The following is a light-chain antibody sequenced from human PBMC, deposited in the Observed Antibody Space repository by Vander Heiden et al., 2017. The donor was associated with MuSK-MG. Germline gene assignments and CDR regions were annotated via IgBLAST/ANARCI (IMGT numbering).Light chain of an antibody. CDR1: SSDVGAYDS. CDR3: ALYGSTVI. V-gene: IGLV2-14*03. Sequence: QSALTQPASVSGSPGQSITISCTGSSSDVGAYDSVSWYQQHPGKAPKLMIYHVSNRPSGVSGRFSGSKSAKTASLTISGLQAEDESDYYCALYGSTVIFGGGTQLTVL. CDR2: HVS. J-gene: IGLJ2*01.